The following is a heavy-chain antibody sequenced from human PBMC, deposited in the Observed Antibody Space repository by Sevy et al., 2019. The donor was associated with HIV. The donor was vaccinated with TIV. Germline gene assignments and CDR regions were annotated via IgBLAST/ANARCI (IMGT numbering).Heavy chain of an antibody. V-gene: IGHV3-7*01. CDR1: GFTFSTYW. J-gene: IGHJ6*02. CDR2: INEDGTEK. CDR3: ARDNATVSRRGLRYYYYGTDV. Sequence: GGSLRLSCAASGFTFSTYWMSWFRQAPGKGLEWVANINEDGTEKFYVDSVKGRFTMSTDNAKNSLYLQMNSLRAEDAAVYYCARDNATVSRRGLRYYYYGTDVWGQGTTVTVSS. D-gene: IGHD2-2*01.